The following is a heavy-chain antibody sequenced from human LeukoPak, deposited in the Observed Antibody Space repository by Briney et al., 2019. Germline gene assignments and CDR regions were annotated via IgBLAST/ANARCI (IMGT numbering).Heavy chain of an antibody. CDR2: IYYSGST. V-gene: IGHV4-39*07. J-gene: IGHJ4*02. Sequence: SETLSLTCTVSGGSISSSSYYWGWIRQPPGKGLEWIGSIYYSGSTYYNPSLKSRVTISVDTSKKQFSLKLSSVTAADTAVYYCARDSQRAYYYDSSGYGYFDYWGQGTLVTVSS. CDR1: GGSISSSSYY. CDR3: ARDSQRAYYYDSSGYGYFDY. D-gene: IGHD3-22*01.